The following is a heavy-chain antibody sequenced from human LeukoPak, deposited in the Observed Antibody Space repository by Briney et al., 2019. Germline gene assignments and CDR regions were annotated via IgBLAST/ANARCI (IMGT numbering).Heavy chain of an antibody. J-gene: IGHJ4*02. Sequence: PGGSLRLSRAASGFTFSSYAMPWVRQAPGKGLKWVAVISYDGSNKYYADSVKGRFTISRDNSKNTLYLQMNSLRAEDTAVYYCAREGFFATYDYWGQGTLVTVSS. CDR3: AREGFFATYDY. V-gene: IGHV3-30*04. CDR1: GFTFSSYA. CDR2: ISYDGSNK. D-gene: IGHD3-3*01.